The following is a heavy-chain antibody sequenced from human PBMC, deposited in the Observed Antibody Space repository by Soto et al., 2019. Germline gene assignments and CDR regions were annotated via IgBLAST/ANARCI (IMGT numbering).Heavy chain of an antibody. CDR1: GFTFSSYC. V-gene: IGHV3-74*01. CDR2: INSDGSST. CDR3: APAVPFDY. Sequence: EVQLVESGGGLVQPGGSLLLSCAASGFTFSSYCMHWVRQAPGKGLVWVSRINSDGSSTYYAVSVKGRVTSSRDNAKNTLYLQMNSLRAEDTAVYYCAPAVPFDYWGQGTLVTVSS. D-gene: IGHD2-2*01. J-gene: IGHJ4*02.